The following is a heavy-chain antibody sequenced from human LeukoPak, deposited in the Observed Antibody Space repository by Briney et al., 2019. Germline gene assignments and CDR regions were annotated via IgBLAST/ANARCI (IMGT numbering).Heavy chain of an antibody. J-gene: IGHJ4*02. CDR1: GGSISSYY. CDR2: IYTSGST. D-gene: IGHD2-15*01. Sequence: PSETLSLTCTVSGGSISSYYWTWVRQPAGKGLEWIGRIYTSGSTNYNPSLKSRVTMSVDTSKNQFSLKLSSVTAADTAVYYCAREPGYCSGGSCYSAGFDYWGQGTLVTVSS. CDR3: AREPGYCSGGSCYSAGFDY. V-gene: IGHV4-4*07.